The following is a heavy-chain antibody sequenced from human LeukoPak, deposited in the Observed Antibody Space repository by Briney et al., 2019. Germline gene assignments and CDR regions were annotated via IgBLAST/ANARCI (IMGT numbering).Heavy chain of an antibody. Sequence: PGGSLRLSCAASGFTFSSYAMSWVRQAPGKGLEWVSAISGSGGSTYYADSVKGRFTISRDNSKNTLYLQMNSLRVEDTAIYYCAKLPSFDFWSGYYSFDYWGQGTLVTVSS. V-gene: IGHV3-23*01. J-gene: IGHJ4*02. CDR3: AKLPSFDFWSGYYSFDY. CDR2: ISGSGGST. CDR1: GFTFSSYA. D-gene: IGHD3-3*01.